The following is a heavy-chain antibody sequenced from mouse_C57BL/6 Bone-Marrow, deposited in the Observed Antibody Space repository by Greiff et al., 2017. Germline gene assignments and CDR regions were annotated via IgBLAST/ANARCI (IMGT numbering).Heavy chain of an antibody. V-gene: IGHV14-4*01. CDR2: IDPENGDT. Sequence: EVKLMESGAELVRPGASVKLSCTASGFNIKDDYMHWVKQRPEQGLEWIGWIDPENGDTEYASKFQGKATITADTASNTAYLQLSSLTSEDTAVYYCTLLAAYWDQGTLITVSA. J-gene: IGHJ3*01. CDR3: TLLAAY. CDR1: GFNIKDDY.